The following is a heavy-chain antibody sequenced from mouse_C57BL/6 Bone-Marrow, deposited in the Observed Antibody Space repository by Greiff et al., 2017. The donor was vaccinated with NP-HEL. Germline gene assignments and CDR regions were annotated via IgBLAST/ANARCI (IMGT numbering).Heavy chain of an antibody. Sequence: EVKLMESGGGLVKPGGSLKLSCAASGFTFSSYAMSLVRQTPEKRLEWVATISDGGSYTYYTDNVQGRFTISRDNAKNNLYLQMSHLKSEDTAMYYCARGVGGSYYWYFDVWGTGTTVTVSS. CDR1: GFTFSSYA. V-gene: IGHV5-4*03. CDR2: ISDGGSYT. CDR3: ARGVGGSYYWYFDV. J-gene: IGHJ1*03. D-gene: IGHD1-1*02.